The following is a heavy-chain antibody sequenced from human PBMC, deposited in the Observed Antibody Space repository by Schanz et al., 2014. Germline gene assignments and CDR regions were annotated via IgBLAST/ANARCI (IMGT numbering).Heavy chain of an antibody. V-gene: IGHV3-23*04. CDR3: AKSQGSSFDS. J-gene: IGHJ4*02. CDR1: GFTFTNYA. Sequence: EVQLVESGGGLVQPGGSLRLSCAASGFTFTNYAMSWVRQAPGKGLEWVSLISDSGDTAYYADSVKGRFTISRDNSKNTLYLQMNSRRAGDAAVYYCAKSQGSSFDSWGQGTLVTVSS. D-gene: IGHD6-13*01. CDR2: ISDSGDTA.